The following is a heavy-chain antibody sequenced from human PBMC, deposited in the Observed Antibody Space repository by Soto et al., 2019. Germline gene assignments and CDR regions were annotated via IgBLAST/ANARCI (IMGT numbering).Heavy chain of an antibody. CDR2: IIPIFGTA. CDR3: ARGAYSSSRLPGAFAI. V-gene: IGHV1-69*01. CDR1: GGTFSSYA. Sequence: QVQLVQSGAEVKKPGSSVKVSCKASGGTFSSYAISWVRQAPGQGLEWMGGIIPIFGTANYAQKFQGRVTINADESTSTAYMELSSLRSEATAVYYGARGAYSSSRLPGAFAIWGHETMVTVSS. D-gene: IGHD6-6*01. J-gene: IGHJ3*02.